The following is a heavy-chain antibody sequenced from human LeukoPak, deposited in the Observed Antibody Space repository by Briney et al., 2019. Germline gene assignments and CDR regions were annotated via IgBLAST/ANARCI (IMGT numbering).Heavy chain of an antibody. Sequence: GGSLRLSCAASGFTFSSYSMNWVRQAPGKGLEWVSSISSSSSYIYYADSVKGRFTISRDNAKNSLYLQMNSLRAEDTAVYYCARPIDYDILTGQYYYYGMDVWGQGTTVTVSS. V-gene: IGHV3-21*01. CDR2: ISSSSSYI. CDR3: ARPIDYDILTGQYYYYGMDV. D-gene: IGHD3-9*01. J-gene: IGHJ6*02. CDR1: GFTFSSYS.